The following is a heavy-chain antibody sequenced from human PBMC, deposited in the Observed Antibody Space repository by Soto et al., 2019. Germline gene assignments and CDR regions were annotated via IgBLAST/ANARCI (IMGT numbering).Heavy chain of an antibody. V-gene: IGHV3-23*01. CDR1: GFTFSSYA. D-gene: IGHD3-9*01. CDR3: AKEDYDILTEREGVCDYCYFGMDG. Sequence: GGSLRLSCAASGFTFSSYAMSWVRQAPGQGLEWVSAISGSGGSTYYADSVKGRFTISRDNSKNRLYLQMNSLRAEDTAVYYCAKEDYDILTEREGVCDYCYFGMDGWGQGTTVTVSS. J-gene: IGHJ6*02. CDR2: ISGSGGST.